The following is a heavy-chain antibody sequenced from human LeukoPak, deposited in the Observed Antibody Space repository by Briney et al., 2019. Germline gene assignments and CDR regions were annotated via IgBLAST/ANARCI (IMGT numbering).Heavy chain of an antibody. CDR2: ISWNSGSI. D-gene: IGHD1-26*01. CDR1: GFTFDDYA. CDR3: AKEVVGATTPEYYYGMDV. V-gene: IGHV3-9*01. Sequence: GGSLRLSCAASGFTFDDYAMHWVRQAPGKGLEWVSGISWNSGSIGYADSVKGRFTISRDNAKNSLYLQMNSLRAEDTALYYCAKEVVGATTPEYYYGMDVWGQGTTVTASS. J-gene: IGHJ6*02.